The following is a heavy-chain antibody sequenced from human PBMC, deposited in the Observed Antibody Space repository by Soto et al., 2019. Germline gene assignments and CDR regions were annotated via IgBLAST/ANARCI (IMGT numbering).Heavy chain of an antibody. CDR3: ASPYDFWSGYYNWSWFDP. V-gene: IGHV3-23*01. CDR1: GFTFSSYA. Sequence: GGSLRLSCAASGFTFSSYAMSWVRQAPGKGLEWVSAISGSGGSTYYADSVKGRFTISRDNSKNTLYLQMNSLRAEDTAVYYCASPYDFWSGYYNWSWFDPWGQGTLVTVSS. J-gene: IGHJ5*02. D-gene: IGHD3-3*01. CDR2: ISGSGGST.